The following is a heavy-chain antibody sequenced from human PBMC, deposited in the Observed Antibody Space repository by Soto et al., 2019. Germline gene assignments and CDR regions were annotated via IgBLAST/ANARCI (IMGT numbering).Heavy chain of an antibody. V-gene: IGHV4-39*01. CDR1: GGSISSYY. J-gene: IGHJ4*02. CDR2: IYYSGST. CDR3: ARHEAPSGWYFDY. Sequence: SETLSLTCTVSGGSISSYYWGWIRQPPGKGLEWIGSIYYSGSTYYNPSLKIRVTISVDTSKNHFSLKLSSVTAADTAVYYCARHEAPSGWYFDYWGQGTLVTVSS. D-gene: IGHD6-19*01.